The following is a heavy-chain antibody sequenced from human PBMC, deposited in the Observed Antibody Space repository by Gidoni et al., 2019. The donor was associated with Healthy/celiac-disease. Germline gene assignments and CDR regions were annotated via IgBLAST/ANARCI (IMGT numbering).Heavy chain of an antibody. CDR2: ISGRGGST. J-gene: IGHJ4*02. Sequence: EVQLLESGGGLVQPGGSLRLSCAASGFTFSSYAMSWVRQAPGKGLEWVSAISGRGGSTYYADSVKGRFTISRDNSKNTLYLQMNSLRAEDTAVYYCAKDEGLSIAAAATHTDDYWGQGTLVTVSS. D-gene: IGHD6-13*01. CDR1: GFTFSSYA. CDR3: AKDEGLSIAAAATHTDDY. V-gene: IGHV3-23*01.